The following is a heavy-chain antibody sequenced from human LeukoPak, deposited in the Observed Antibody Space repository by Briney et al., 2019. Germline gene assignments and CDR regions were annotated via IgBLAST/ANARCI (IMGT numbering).Heavy chain of an antibody. CDR3: ARLRMTRVHLASPQGYCSGGSCYLDYYYGMDV. CDR1: GGSVNTNNIY. D-gene: IGHD2-15*01. V-gene: IGHV4-61*05. Sequence: SETLSLTCSVSGGSVNTNNIYWGWIRQPPGKGLEWIGYIYYSGSTNYNPSLKSRVTISVDTSKNQFSLKLSSVTAADTAVYYCARLRMTRVHLASPQGYCSGGSCYLDYYYGMDVWGQGTTVTVSS. CDR2: IYYSGST. J-gene: IGHJ6*02.